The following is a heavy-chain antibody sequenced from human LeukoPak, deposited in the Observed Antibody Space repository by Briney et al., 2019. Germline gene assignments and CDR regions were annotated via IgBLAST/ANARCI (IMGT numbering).Heavy chain of an antibody. J-gene: IGHJ6*02. V-gene: IGHV4-30-4*01. CDR1: GDSISRGDYY. Sequence: TSQTLSLTCTVSGDSISRGDYYWSWIRQPPGRGLEWIGYIYYSGSTYYNPSLKSRVTISVDTSKNQFSLKLSSVTAADTAVYYCARDPYYYDSSGYYPYYYGMDVWGQGTTVTVSS. CDR2: IYYSGST. CDR3: ARDPYYYDSSGYYPYYYGMDV. D-gene: IGHD3-22*01.